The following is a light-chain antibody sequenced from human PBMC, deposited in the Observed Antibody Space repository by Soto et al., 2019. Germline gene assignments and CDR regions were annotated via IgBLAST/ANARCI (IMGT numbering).Light chain of an antibody. J-gene: IGKJ1*01. Sequence: DIQMTQSHSTLSASVGDRVTITCRASQSISNWMAWYQQKPGKHPKLLIYKASTLDSGVPSRFSGGGSGTEFTLNISSVQADDFAIYFCKQDISYYLTFGQGTKVEIK. CDR2: KAS. CDR1: QSISNW. V-gene: IGKV1-5*03. CDR3: KQDISYYLT.